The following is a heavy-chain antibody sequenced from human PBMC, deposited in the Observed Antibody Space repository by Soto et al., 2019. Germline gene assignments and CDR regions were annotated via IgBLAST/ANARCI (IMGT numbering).Heavy chain of an antibody. V-gene: IGHV1-18*01. CDR2: ISPYDGKT. J-gene: IGHJ4*02. CDR3: ATTGSYGFDY. CDR1: GYTFTSYG. Sequence: VQVVQSGAEVKRPGASVKVSCKTSGYTFTSYGITWVRQAPGQGLEWMGWISPYDGKTKYAQNLQGRVTMTTDKSTSTASLELRSRRSDDTAVYYCATTGSYGFDYWGQGSPVTVSS. D-gene: IGHD3-16*01.